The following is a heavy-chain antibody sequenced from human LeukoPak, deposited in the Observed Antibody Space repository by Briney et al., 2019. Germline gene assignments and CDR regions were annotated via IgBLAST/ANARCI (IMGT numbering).Heavy chain of an antibody. CDR3: ARIRGYSYGYPL. V-gene: IGHV3-21*01. CDR2: ITSSGTYI. J-gene: IGHJ3*01. D-gene: IGHD5-18*01. CDR1: GFTFNNYN. Sequence: GGSLRLSCAASGFTFNNYNMNWVRQAPGKAMEWVSSITSSGTYIFYADSVKGRFTISRDNAKNSLYLQMNSLRAEDTAVYYCARIRGYSYGYPLWGQGTMVTVSS.